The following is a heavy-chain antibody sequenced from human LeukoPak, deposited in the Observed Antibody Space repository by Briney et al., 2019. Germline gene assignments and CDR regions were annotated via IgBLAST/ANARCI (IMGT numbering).Heavy chain of an antibody. CDR1: GFTFSDAW. J-gene: IGHJ4*02. Sequence: GGSLRLSCAASGFTFSDAWMSWVRQAPGKGVEWVGRIKSKAVGGTTDYAAPVKGRFTVSRDDSKNTLYLQLNSLKTEDTAMYYCTTDDPINRSWGQGTLVTVSS. V-gene: IGHV3-15*01. CDR2: IKSKAVGGTT. CDR3: TTDDPINRS.